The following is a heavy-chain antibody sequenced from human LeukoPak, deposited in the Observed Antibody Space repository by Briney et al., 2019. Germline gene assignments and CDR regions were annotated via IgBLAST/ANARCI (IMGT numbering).Heavy chain of an antibody. J-gene: IGHJ6*03. V-gene: IGHV4-4*07. CDR1: GGSISIYY. Sequence: PSETLSLTCTVSGGSISIYYWSWIRQPAGKGLEWIGRIYTSGSTNYNPSLKSRVTMSVDTSKNQFSLKLSSVTAADTAVYYCARVSGRVAVAGPMDVWGKGTTVTISS. CDR3: ARVSGRVAVAGPMDV. D-gene: IGHD6-19*01. CDR2: IYTSGST.